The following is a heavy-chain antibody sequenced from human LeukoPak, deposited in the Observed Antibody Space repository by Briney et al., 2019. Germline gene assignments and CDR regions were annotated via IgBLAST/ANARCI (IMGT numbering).Heavy chain of an antibody. J-gene: IGHJ4*02. CDR2: IKHDGREK. D-gene: IGHD3-9*01. Sequence: GGSLRLYCAASGFTFSSYWMSWLRQAPGKGLEWGVNIKHDGREKYYVAYVTGQFTLSRDNAKNSLYLQTNILRAEDTAVYYCARDSYYDIPSCYFDYWGQGTLVTVSS. CDR1: GFTFSSYW. V-gene: IGHV3-7*01. CDR3: ARDSYYDIPSCYFDY.